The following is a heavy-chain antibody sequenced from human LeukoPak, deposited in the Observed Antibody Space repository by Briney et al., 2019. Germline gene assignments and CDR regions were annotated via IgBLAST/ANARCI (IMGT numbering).Heavy chain of an antibody. CDR1: GYTFTSYD. V-gene: IGHV1-8*01. Sequence: ALVKVSCKASGYTFTSYDINWVRQATGQGLEWMGWMNPNSGNTGYAQKFQGRVTMTRNTSISTAYMELSSLRSEDTAVYYCARAVKSDIAARRGRYYGMDVWGQGTTVTVSS. J-gene: IGHJ6*02. D-gene: IGHD6-6*01. CDR2: MNPNSGNT. CDR3: ARAVKSDIAARRGRYYGMDV.